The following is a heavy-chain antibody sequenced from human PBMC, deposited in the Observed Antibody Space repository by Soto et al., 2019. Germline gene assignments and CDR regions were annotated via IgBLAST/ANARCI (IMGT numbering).Heavy chain of an antibody. D-gene: IGHD3-10*01. CDR3: ARELLWFGELLSNAMFDY. Sequence: SQTLSLTFAISGDSVSSNSAAWNLIRQSPSRGLEWLGRTYYRSKWYNDYAVSVKSRITINPDTSKNQFSLQLNSVTPEDTAVYYCARELLWFGELLSNAMFDYWGQGTLVTVSS. J-gene: IGHJ4*02. CDR1: GDSVSSNSAA. V-gene: IGHV6-1*01. CDR2: TYYRSKWYN.